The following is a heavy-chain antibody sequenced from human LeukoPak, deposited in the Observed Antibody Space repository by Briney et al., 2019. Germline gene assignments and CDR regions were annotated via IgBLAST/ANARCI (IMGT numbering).Heavy chain of an antibody. CDR1: GFTFSSYG. D-gene: IGHD3-10*01. J-gene: IGHJ4*02. CDR3: AKSLGRGVIIRPSDY. V-gene: IGHV3-30*02. CDR2: IRYDGSNK. Sequence: PGGSLRLSCAASGFTFSSYGIHWVRQAPGKGLEWVAFIRYDGSNKYYADSVKGRFTISRDNSKNGLYLQMNSLRAEDTAVYYCAKSLGRGVIIRPSDYWGQGTLVTVSS.